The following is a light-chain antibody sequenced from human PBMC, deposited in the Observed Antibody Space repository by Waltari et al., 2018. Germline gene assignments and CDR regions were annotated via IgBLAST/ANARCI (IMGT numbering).Light chain of an antibody. V-gene: IGLV2-14*03. Sequence: QSALTQPASVSGSPGQSIPISCTGSSSDVGGYHYVSWYQQRPGRAPQLMIYDVTKRPPGVSNRFSGSKSGNTASLTISGLQAEDEADYYCGSYTSSSTLVFGGGTKLTVL. CDR3: GSYTSSSTLV. CDR2: DVT. CDR1: SSDVGGYHY. J-gene: IGLJ2*01.